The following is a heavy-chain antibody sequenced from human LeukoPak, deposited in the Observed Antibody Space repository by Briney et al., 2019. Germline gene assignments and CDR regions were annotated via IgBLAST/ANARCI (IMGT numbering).Heavy chain of an antibody. V-gene: IGHV1-69*05. Sequence: SVKVSCKASGGTFSSYAISWVRQAPGQGLEWMGRIIPIFGTANYAQKFQGRATITTDESTSTAYMELSSLRSEDTAVYYCARDVIAVAGTGYFDYWGQGTLVTVSS. CDR3: ARDVIAVAGTGYFDY. D-gene: IGHD6-19*01. CDR1: GGTFSSYA. J-gene: IGHJ4*02. CDR2: IIPIFGTA.